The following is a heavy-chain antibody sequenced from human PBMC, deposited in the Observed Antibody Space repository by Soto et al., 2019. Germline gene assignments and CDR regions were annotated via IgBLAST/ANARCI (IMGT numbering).Heavy chain of an antibody. V-gene: IGHV4-30-2*01. D-gene: IGHD5-12*01. CDR3: ARERGSGYDRTYYFDY. CDR2: IYHSGST. CDR1: GGSISSGGYS. J-gene: IGHJ4*02. Sequence: SETLSLTYAVSGGSISSGGYSWSWIRQPPGKGLEWIGYIYHSGSTYYNPSLKSRVTISVDRSKNQFSLKLSSVTAADTAVYYCARERGSGYDRTYYFDYWGQGTLVTVSS.